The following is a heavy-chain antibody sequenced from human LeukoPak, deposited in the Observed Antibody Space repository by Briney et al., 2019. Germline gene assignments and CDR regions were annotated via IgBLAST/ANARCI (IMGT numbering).Heavy chain of an antibody. CDR1: GGSFSGYY. J-gene: IGHJ4*02. D-gene: IGHD6-19*01. V-gene: IGHV4-34*01. CDR3: ATGWYSSGWTPFVA. Sequence: RTSETLSLTCAVYGGSFSGYYWSWIRQPPGKGLEWIGEINHSGSTNYNPSLKSRVTISVDTSKNQFSLKLSSVTAADTAVYYCATGWYSSGWTPFVAWGQGTLVTVSS. CDR2: INHSGST.